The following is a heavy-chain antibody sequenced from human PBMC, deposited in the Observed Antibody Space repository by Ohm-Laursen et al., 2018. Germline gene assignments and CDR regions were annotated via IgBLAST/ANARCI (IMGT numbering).Heavy chain of an antibody. CDR2: ISGPGGLT. V-gene: IGHV3-23*01. J-gene: IGHJ4*02. Sequence: SLRLSCSASGFTFSNYAMSWVRQTPGKGLEWVSGISGPGGLTYYADSVKGRFTISGVDSKNMLSLQMNSLRAEDTAVYYCAKCMGRSGDGVDYWGQGTLVTVSS. CDR3: AKCMGRSGDGVDY. D-gene: IGHD6-19*01. CDR1: GFTFSNYA.